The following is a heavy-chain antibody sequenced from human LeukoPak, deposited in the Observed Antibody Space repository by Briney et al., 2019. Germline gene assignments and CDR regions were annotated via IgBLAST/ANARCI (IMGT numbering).Heavy chain of an antibody. CDR3: ARDLGSNYVYFDY. D-gene: IGHD1-26*01. Sequence: PSETLSLTCTVPGGSISSPYWSWIRQPAGKGLEYIGRIHTSGITNYNPSLKSRVTMSGDTSKNQFSLKLSSVTAADTAVYYCARDLGSNYVYFDYWGQGSLVTVSS. V-gene: IGHV4-4*07. CDR1: GGSISSPY. J-gene: IGHJ4*02. CDR2: IHTSGIT.